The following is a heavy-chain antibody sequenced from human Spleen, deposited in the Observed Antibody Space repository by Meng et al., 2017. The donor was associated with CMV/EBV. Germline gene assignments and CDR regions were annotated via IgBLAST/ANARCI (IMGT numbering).Heavy chain of an antibody. D-gene: IGHD2-2*02. J-gene: IGHJ4*02. Sequence: GGSLSLSCAASGFTFDDYAMHWVRQAPGKGLEWVSGISWNSGSIGYADSVKGRFTISRDNAKNSLYLQMSSLRAEDTAMYYCARAGLGYCSVTSCYNDYWGQGTLVTVSS. CDR3: ARAGLGYCSVTSCYNDY. V-gene: IGHV3-9*01. CDR1: GFTFDDYA. CDR2: ISWNSGSI.